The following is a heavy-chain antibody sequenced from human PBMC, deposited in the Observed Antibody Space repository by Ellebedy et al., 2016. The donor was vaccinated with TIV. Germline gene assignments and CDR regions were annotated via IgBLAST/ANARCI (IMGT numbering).Heavy chain of an antibody. CDR2: MNPNSGNA. CDR3: ARGWGVAVVAAATRSAAFDI. D-gene: IGHD2-15*01. Sequence: ASVKVSCXASGYTFSNNDINWVRQASGQGLEWMGWMNPNSGNAGYVQKFQGRVTMTRDTSISTAYMELSSLGSEDTAVYYCARGWGVAVVAAATRSAAFDIWGQGTMVTVSS. J-gene: IGHJ3*02. CDR1: GYTFSNND. V-gene: IGHV1-8*01.